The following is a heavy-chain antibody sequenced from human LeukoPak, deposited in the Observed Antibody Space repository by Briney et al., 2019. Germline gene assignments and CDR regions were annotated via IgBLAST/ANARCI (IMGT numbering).Heavy chain of an antibody. CDR3: AKFCTTTSCYSRWFDP. D-gene: IGHD2-2*01. CDR1: GFTFSSYA. Sequence: GGSLRLSCAASGFTFSSYAMSWARQAPGKGLEWVSTISGSGGTTYYADSVKGRFTISRDNPKSTLYLQLNSLRAEDTAVYYCAKFCTTTSCYSRWFDPWGQGILVTVSS. J-gene: IGHJ5*02. CDR2: ISGSGGTT. V-gene: IGHV3-23*01.